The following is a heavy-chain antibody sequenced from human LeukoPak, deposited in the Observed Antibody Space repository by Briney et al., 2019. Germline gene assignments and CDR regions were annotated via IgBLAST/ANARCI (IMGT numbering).Heavy chain of an antibody. CDR1: GFTVSSNY. D-gene: IGHD1-26*01. CDR3: ARGLMWYSGSYPLGY. J-gene: IGHJ4*02. CDR2: INTDGSST. Sequence: GGSLRLSCVASGFTVSSNYMSWVRQAPGKGLVWVSRINTDGSSTSYADSVKGRFTISRDNAKNTLYLQMNSLRAEDTAVYYCARGLMWYSGSYPLGYWGQGTLVTVSS. V-gene: IGHV3-74*01.